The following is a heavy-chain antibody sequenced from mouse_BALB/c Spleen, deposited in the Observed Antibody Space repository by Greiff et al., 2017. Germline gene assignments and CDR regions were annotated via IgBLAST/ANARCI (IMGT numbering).Heavy chain of an antibody. Sequence: VQRVESGPELVKPGASVKMSCKASGYTFTDYVISWVKQRTGQGLEWIGEIYPGSGSTYYNEKFKGKATLTADKSSNTAYMQLSSLTSEDSAVYFCARNYRYDNYYAMDYWGQGTSVTVSS. J-gene: IGHJ4*01. D-gene: IGHD2-14*01. V-gene: IGHV1-77*01. CDR1: GYTFTDYV. CDR3: ARNYRYDNYYAMDY. CDR2: IYPGSGST.